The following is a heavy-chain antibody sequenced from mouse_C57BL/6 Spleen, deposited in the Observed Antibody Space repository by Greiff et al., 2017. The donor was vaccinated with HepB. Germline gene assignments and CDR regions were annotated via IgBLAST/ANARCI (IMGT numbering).Heavy chain of an antibody. D-gene: IGHD2-4*01. CDR3: ARGGQIYYDYDGAMDY. CDR2: IYPRSGNT. V-gene: IGHV1-81*01. CDR1: GYTFTSYG. J-gene: IGHJ4*01. Sequence: QVQLQQSGAELARPGASVKLSCKASGYTFTSYGISWVKQRTGQGLEWIGEIYPRSGNTYYNEKFKGKATLTADKSSSTAYMELRSLTSEDSAVYFGARGGQIYYDYDGAMDYWGQGTSVTVSS.